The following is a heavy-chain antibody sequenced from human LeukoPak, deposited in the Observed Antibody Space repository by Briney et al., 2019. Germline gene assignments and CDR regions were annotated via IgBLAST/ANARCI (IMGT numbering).Heavy chain of an antibody. CDR2: IYYSGST. D-gene: IGHD3-16*01. Sequence: SETLSLTCTVSGGSISSYYWSWLRQPPGKGLEWIGYIYYSGSTNYNPSLKSRVTISVDTSKNQFSLKLSSVTAADTAVYYCARVLRGLFDYWGQGTLVTVSS. J-gene: IGHJ4*02. CDR1: GGSISSYY. V-gene: IGHV4-59*01. CDR3: ARVLRGLFDY.